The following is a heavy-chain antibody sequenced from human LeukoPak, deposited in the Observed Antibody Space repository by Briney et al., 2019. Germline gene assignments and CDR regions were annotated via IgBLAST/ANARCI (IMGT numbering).Heavy chain of an antibody. CDR3: ARFKVTVTSIP. D-gene: IGHD4-11*01. Sequence: GGSLSLSCAASGFTFSDYWRHGFRQAPGKGLGWVSRINPDGSSASYADSVKGRFTISRDNAKNTLYLQMNSLRAEDTAVYYCARFKVTVTSIPWGQGTLVTVSS. CDR1: GFTFSDYW. CDR2: INPDGSSA. V-gene: IGHV3-74*01. J-gene: IGHJ5*02.